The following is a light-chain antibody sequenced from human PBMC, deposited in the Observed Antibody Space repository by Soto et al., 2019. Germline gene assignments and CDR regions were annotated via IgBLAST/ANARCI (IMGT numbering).Light chain of an antibody. CDR2: IND. J-gene: IGLJ1*01. Sequence: QYALTQPPSVSGTPGQRVIISCSGSRSNIGSNSVNWYQQLPGTAPKLLIYINDQRPSGVPDRFSGSTSGTSVSLAISGLQSEDEADYYCASWDDRLKGYVFGTGTKVTV. V-gene: IGLV1-44*01. CDR3: ASWDDRLKGYV. CDR1: RSNIGSNS.